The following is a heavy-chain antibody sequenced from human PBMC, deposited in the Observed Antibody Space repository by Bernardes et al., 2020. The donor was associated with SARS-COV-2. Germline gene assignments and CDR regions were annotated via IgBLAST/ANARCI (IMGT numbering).Heavy chain of an antibody. CDR2: INHSGNT. J-gene: IGHJ4*02. CDR3: ASLDDFWSGQY. V-gene: IGHV4-34*01. Sequence: SETLPVRFAFYRGSLSGYYWSRILKPPGKGLEWIGEINHSGNTRSNPSLKSRVTISVDTSKNQFSLKLNSVTAADTALYYCASLDDFWSGQYWGQGTLVTVSS. D-gene: IGHD3-3*01. CDR1: RGSLSGYY.